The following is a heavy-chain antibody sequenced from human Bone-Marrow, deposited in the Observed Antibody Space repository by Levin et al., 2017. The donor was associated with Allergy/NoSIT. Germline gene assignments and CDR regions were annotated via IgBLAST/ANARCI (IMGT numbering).Heavy chain of an antibody. Sequence: PGASVKVSCAASGFTFSSYAMHWVRQAPGKGLEWVAVISYDGSNKYYADSVKGRFTISRDNSKNTLYLQMNSLRAEDTAVYYCARVMDYSYYFDYWGQGTLVTVSS. CDR1: GFTFSSYA. V-gene: IGHV3-30-3*01. J-gene: IGHJ4*02. CDR2: ISYDGSNK. CDR3: ARVMDYSYYFDY. D-gene: IGHD2-15*01.